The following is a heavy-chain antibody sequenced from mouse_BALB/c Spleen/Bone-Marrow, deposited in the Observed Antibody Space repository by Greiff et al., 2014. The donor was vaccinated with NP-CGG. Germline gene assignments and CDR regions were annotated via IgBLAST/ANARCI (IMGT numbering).Heavy chain of an antibody. D-gene: IGHD1-1*01. CDR1: GYTFTSYW. Sequence: QVQLQQPGAELVKPGASVKMSCKASGYTFTSYWMHWVKQRPGQGLEWIGVIDPSDSYTSYNQKFKGKATLTVDTSSSTAYMQLGSLTSEDSAVYYCTRWGTTVVAYYAMDYWGQGTSVTVSS. J-gene: IGHJ4*01. CDR3: TRWGTTVVAYYAMDY. CDR2: IDPSDSYT. V-gene: IGHV1S127*01.